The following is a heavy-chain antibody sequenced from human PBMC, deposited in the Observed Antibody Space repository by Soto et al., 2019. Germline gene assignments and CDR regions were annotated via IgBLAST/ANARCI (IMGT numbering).Heavy chain of an antibody. Sequence: EVQLVESGGGLVKPGGSLRLSCAASGFTFSTSTMNWVRQAPGQGLEWLSSISSTSTYTYYAASVRGRFTISRDNAKNSRYLQMNGLTAEDTAVYYCARVGSPGYCSGGFCPPPDYWGQGTLVTVSS. J-gene: IGHJ4*02. CDR1: GFTFSTST. V-gene: IGHV3-21*02. CDR2: ISSTSTYT. D-gene: IGHD2-15*01. CDR3: ARVGSPGYCSGGFCPPPDY.